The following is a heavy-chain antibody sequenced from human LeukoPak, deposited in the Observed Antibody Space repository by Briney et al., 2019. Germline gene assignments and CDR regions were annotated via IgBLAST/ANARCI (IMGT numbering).Heavy chain of an antibody. D-gene: IGHD5-12*01. CDR3: ATPSGYSGYDDAFDI. Sequence: SETLSLTCTVSGGSISSGGYYWSWIRQHPGKGLEWIGYVFYSGTTNYNPSLKSRVTISVDTSKNQFSLKLSSVTAADTAVYYCATPSGYSGYDDAFDIWGQGTMVTVSS. CDR2: VFYSGTT. J-gene: IGHJ3*02. V-gene: IGHV4-61*08. CDR1: GGSISSGGYY.